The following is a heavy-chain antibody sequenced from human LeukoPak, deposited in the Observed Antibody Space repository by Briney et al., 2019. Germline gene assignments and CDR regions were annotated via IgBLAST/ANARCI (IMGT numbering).Heavy chain of an antibody. CDR3: ARTVPATATGFGY. D-gene: IGHD2-2*01. CDR1: GGSISSSSYY. Sequence: SETLSLTCTVSGGSISSSSYYWGWIRQPPGKGLEWIGSIYYSGSTYYNPSLKSRVTISVDTSKNQFSLKLSSVTAADTAVYYCARTVPATATGFGYWGQGTLVTVSS. J-gene: IGHJ4*02. V-gene: IGHV4-39*01. CDR2: IYYSGST.